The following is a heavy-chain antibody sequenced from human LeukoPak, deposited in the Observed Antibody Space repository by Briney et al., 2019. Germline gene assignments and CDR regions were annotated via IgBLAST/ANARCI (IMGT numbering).Heavy chain of an antibody. Sequence: GGSLILSCAASGFTFSSYAMSWVRQAPGKGLEWVSAISGSGGSTYYADSVKGRFTISRDNSKNTLYLQMNSLRAEDTAVYYCAKDPVGAIIEAYFDYWGQGTLVTVSS. CDR3: AKDPVGAIIEAYFDY. V-gene: IGHV3-23*01. J-gene: IGHJ4*02. CDR2: ISGSGGST. D-gene: IGHD1-26*01. CDR1: GFTFSSYA.